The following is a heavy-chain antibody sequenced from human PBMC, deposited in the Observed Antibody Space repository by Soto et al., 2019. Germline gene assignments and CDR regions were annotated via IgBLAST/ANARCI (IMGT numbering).Heavy chain of an antibody. J-gene: IGHJ1*01. CDR2: ISYDGRNK. Sequence: QVQLVESGGGVVQPGRSLRLSCAASGFTFSSYGMHWVRQAPGQGLAGVAVISYDGRNKYYAEAVKGRFTISRDNSKHTRYRQKNSLRAEYTAVYYCAKDENYSGSDYGELFASWCQGTLVSVSS. CDR3: AKDENYSGSDYGELFAS. D-gene: IGHD5-12*01. CDR1: GFTFSSYG. V-gene: IGHV3-30*18.